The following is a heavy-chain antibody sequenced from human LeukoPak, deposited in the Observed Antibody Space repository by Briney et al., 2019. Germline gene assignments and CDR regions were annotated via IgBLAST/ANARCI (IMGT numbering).Heavy chain of an antibody. J-gene: IGHJ3*02. CDR3: ATWSGSWVYAFDI. V-gene: IGHV3-7*01. D-gene: IGHD3-3*01. CDR2: IKQDGSEK. Sequence: GGSLRLSCAASGFTFSSYAMSWVRQAPGKGLEWVANIKQDGSEKYYVDSVKGRFTISRDNAKNSLYLQMNSLRAEDTAVYYCATWSGSWVYAFDIWGQGTMVTVSS. CDR1: GFTFSSYA.